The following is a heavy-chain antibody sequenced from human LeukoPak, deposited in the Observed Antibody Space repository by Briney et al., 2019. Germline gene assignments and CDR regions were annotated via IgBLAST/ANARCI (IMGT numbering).Heavy chain of an antibody. CDR1: GYTFTSYA. D-gene: IGHD6-13*01. Sequence: ASVKVSCKASGYTFTSYAMHWVRQAPGQRLEWMGWINAGNGNTKYSQKFQGRVTITRDTSASTAYMELSSLRSEDTAVYYCARSFYRYSSSWYYFDYWGQGTLVTVSS. V-gene: IGHV1-3*01. J-gene: IGHJ4*02. CDR3: ARSFYRYSSSWYYFDY. CDR2: INAGNGNT.